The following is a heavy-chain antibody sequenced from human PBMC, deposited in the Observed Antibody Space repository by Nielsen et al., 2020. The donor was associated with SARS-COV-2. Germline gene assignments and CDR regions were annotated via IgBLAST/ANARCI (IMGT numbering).Heavy chain of an antibody. CDR2: ISTTGDIT. J-gene: IGHJ4*02. CDR3: LGGASY. V-gene: IGHV3-48*03. D-gene: IGHD3-10*01. CDR1: GLPFNSNE. Sequence: GGSLRLSCTRSGLPFNSNEMNWVRQAPGKGLEWLSYISTTGDITYYADSVKGRFTVSRDNAKDSLYLQMKSLRAEDTAVYYCLGGASYWGQGTLVTVSS.